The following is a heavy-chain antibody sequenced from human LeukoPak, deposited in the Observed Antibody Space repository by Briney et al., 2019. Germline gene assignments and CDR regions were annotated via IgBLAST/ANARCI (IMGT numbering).Heavy chain of an antibody. J-gene: IGHJ5*02. CDR3: ARDAWYYYDSSGYRDAWFDP. D-gene: IGHD3-22*01. CDR1: GGSISSGGYS. Sequence: SQTLSLTCAVSGGSISSGGYSWSWIRQPPGKGLEWIGYIYHSGSTYYNPSLKSRVTISVDRSKNQFSLKLSSVTAADTAVYYCARDAWYYYDSSGYRDAWFDPWGQGTLVTVSS. V-gene: IGHV4-30-2*01. CDR2: IYHSGST.